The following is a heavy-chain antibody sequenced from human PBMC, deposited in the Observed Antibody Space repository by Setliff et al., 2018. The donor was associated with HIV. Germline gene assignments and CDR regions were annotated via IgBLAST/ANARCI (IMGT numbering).Heavy chain of an antibody. CDR1: GVSVSSGGYY. V-gene: IGHV4-31*03. CDR3: ARGESTIWDLAEYFQH. CDR2: VYYTGTS. J-gene: IGHJ1*01. Sequence: SETLSLTCTVSGVSVSSGGYYWSWIRQHPGKGLEWIGYVYYTGTSYFNPSLKSRITISVDTSKNHFSLKLGFVTAADTAVYYCARGESTIWDLAEYFQHWGHGTLVTVSS. D-gene: IGHD2-2*01.